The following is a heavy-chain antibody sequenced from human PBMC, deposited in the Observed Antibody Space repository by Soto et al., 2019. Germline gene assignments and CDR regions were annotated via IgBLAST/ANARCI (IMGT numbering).Heavy chain of an antibody. CDR3: SRHDIVVVPAYYYYGTDV. V-gene: IGHV1-3*01. D-gene: IGHD2-2*01. J-gene: IGHJ6*02. Sequence: ASVKVFGKASGYXXTSXXXHWVRPAPGQRRGWMGWINAGNGNTKYSQKFQGRVTITRDTYASTAYIELSSLRSEDTDVYYCSRHDIVVVPAYYYYGTDVWGQGTTVTVSS. CDR1: GYXXTSXX. CDR2: INAGNGNT.